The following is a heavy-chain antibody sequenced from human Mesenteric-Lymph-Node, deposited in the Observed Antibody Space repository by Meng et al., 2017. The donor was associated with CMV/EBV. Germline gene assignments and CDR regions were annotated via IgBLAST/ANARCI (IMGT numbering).Heavy chain of an antibody. V-gene: IGHV3-15*01. CDR3: TTLGDFWSGYYLEDY. CDR1: GFTFSNAW. Sequence: GGSLRLSCAASGFTFSNAWMSWVRQAPGKGLEWVGRIKSKTDGGTTDYAAPVKGRFTISRDDSKNTLYLQMNSLKTEDTAVYYCTTLGDFWSGYYLEDYWGQGTLVTVSS. D-gene: IGHD3-3*01. J-gene: IGHJ4*02. CDR2: IKSKTDGGTT.